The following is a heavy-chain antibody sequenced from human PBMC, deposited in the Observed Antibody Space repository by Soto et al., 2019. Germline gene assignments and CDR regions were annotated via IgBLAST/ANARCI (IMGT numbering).Heavy chain of an antibody. D-gene: IGHD3-22*01. CDR3: ARSYKLYYFDSSGYLDY. V-gene: IGHV1-3*04. Sequence: ASVKVSCKASGYTWKNYAMHWVRQAPGQRPEWLGWINTGDVNTRYSQKFEGRVTITKDTSASTVYMELSRLGSEDTALYYCARSYKLYYFDSSGYLDYWGQG. J-gene: IGHJ4*02. CDR2: INTGDVNT. CDR1: GYTWKNYA.